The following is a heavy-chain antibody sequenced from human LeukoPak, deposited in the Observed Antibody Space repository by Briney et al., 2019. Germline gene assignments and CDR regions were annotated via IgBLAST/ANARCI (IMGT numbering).Heavy chain of an antibody. D-gene: IGHD1-7*01. CDR2: ISSSSSTI. V-gene: IGHV3-48*01. J-gene: IGHJ6*03. CDR1: GFTFSSYS. CDR3: ARDRLELRGASYYYYMDV. Sequence: GGSLRLSCAASGFTFSSYSMNWVRQAPGKGLEWVSYISSSSSTIYYADSVKGRFTISRDNAKDSLYLQMNSLRAEDTAVYYCARDRLELRGASYYYYMDVWGKGTTVTVSS.